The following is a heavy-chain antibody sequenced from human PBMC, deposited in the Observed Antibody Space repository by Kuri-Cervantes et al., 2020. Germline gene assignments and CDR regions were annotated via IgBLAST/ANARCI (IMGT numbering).Heavy chain of an antibody. CDR2: IYYSGST. V-gene: IGHV4-59*12. D-gene: IGHD1-26*01. Sequence: SETLSLTCTVSGGSISSYYWSWIRQPPGKGLEWIGYIYYSGSTNYNPSLKSRVTISVDKSKNQFSLKLSSVTAADTAVYYCARGARHPTYGMDVWGQGTTVTVSS. CDR1: GGSISSYY. J-gene: IGHJ6*02. CDR3: ARGARHPTYGMDV.